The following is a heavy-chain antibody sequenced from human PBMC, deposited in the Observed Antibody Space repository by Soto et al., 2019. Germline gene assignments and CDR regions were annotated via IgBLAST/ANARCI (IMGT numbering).Heavy chain of an antibody. CDR1: GFTFSSYG. V-gene: IGHV3-33*01. J-gene: IGHJ4*02. Sequence: GGSLRLSCAASGFTFSSYGMHWVRQAPGKGLEWVAVIWYDGSNKYYADSVKGRFTISRDNSKNTLYLQMNSLRAEDTAVYYCARAFYGDCVLYFDYWGQGTLVTVSS. CDR2: IWYDGSNK. CDR3: ARAFYGDCVLYFDY. D-gene: IGHD4-17*01.